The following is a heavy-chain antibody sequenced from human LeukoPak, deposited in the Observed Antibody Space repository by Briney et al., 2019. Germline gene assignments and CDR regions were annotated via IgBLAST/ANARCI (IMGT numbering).Heavy chain of an antibody. V-gene: IGHV3-23*01. CDR2: INNDGDST. Sequence: GGSLRLSCAASGLTFSSHWMHWVRQAPGKGLEWASAINNDGDSTYSADSVKGRFTVSRDNSKNTLYLQMNSLRAEDAAVYYCAQQVGYCSSGNCYFTYWGQGTLVTVSS. CDR3: AQQVGYCSSGNCYFTY. J-gene: IGHJ1*01. CDR1: GLTFSSHW. D-gene: IGHD2-15*01.